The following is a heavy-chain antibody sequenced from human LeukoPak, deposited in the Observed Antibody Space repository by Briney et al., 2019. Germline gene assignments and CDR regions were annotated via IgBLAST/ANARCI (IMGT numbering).Heavy chain of an antibody. J-gene: IGHJ4*02. CDR3: ARDPVAATPLDY. V-gene: IGHV4-39*07. CDR1: GGSISSSSYY. CDR2: IYYSGST. Sequence: SETLSLTCTVSGGSISSSSYYWGWIRQPPGKGLEWIGSIYYSGSTYYNPSLKSRVTISVDTSKNQFSLKLSSVTAADTAVYYCARDPVAATPLDYWGQGTLVTVSS. D-gene: IGHD2-15*01.